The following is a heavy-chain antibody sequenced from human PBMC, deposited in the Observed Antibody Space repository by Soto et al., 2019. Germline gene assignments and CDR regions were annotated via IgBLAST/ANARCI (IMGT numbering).Heavy chain of an antibody. CDR1: GGSISSSNW. J-gene: IGHJ5*02. V-gene: IGHV4-4*02. Sequence: PSETLSLTCAVSGGSISSSNWWSWVRQPPGKGLEWIGEIYHSGSTNYNPSLKSRVTISVDKSKNQFSLKLSSVTAADTAVYYCARDPGYCSSTSCYTFETTGWFDPWGQGTLVTVSS. D-gene: IGHD2-2*02. CDR3: ARDPGYCSSTSCYTFETTGWFDP. CDR2: IYHSGST.